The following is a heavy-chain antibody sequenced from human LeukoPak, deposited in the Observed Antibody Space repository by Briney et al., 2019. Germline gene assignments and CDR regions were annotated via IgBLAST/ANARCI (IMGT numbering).Heavy chain of an antibody. D-gene: IGHD6-13*01. J-gene: IGHJ4*02. CDR2: IYYSGST. V-gene: IGHV4-39*01. CDR1: GGSISSSSYY. Sequence: SETLSLTCTVSGGSISSSSYYWGWIRQPPGKGLEWIGSIYYSGSTYYNPSLKSRVTISVDTSKNQFSLKLSSVTAADSAVYYCASPGSSSLITWGQGTLVTVSS. CDR3: ASPGSSSLIT.